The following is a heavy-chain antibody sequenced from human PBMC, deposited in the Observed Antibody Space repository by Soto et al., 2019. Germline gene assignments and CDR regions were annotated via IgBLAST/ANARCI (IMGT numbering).Heavy chain of an antibody. J-gene: IGHJ6*03. CDR3: VAGSGSYYYYYMDV. Sequence: PGESLRLSWKGSGYSFTSYWIGWVRQMPRKGLEWMGIIYPGDSDTRYSPSFQGQVTISADKSISTAYLQWSSLKASDTVMYYCVAGSGSYYYYYMDVWGKGTTVTVSS. CDR1: GYSFTSYW. V-gene: IGHV5-51*01. D-gene: IGHD3-10*01. CDR2: IYPGDSDT.